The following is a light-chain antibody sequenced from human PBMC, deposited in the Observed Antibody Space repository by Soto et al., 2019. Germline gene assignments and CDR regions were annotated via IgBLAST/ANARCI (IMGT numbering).Light chain of an antibody. CDR1: SSDVGGYNF. CDR2: EVT. CDR3: SSYADRNNYV. Sequence: QAVVTQPPSASGSPGQSVTISCTGSSSDVGGYNFVSWYQLHPGKAPKLMIYEVTKRPSGVPDRFSGSKSGNTASLTVSGLQADDEADYYCSSYADRNNYVFGTGTKLTVL. J-gene: IGLJ1*01. V-gene: IGLV2-8*01.